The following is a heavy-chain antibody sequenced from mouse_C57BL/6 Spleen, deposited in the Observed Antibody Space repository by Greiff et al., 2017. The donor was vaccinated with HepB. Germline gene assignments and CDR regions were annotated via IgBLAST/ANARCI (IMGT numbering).Heavy chain of an antibody. D-gene: IGHD2-4*01. CDR1: GYSFTDYN. J-gene: IGHJ4*01. CDR3: ARGGRLRGSAMDY. CDR2: INPNYGTT. Sequence: EVKLQESGPELVKPGASVKISCKASGYSFTDYNMNWVKQSNGKSLEWIGVINPNYGTTSYNQKFKGKATLTVDQSSSTAYMQLNSLTSEDSAVYYCARGGRLRGSAMDYWGQGTSVTVSS. V-gene: IGHV1-39*01.